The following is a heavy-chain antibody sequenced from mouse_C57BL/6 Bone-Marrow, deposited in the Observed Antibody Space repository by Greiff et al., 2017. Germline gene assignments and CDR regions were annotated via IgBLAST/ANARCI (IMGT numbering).Heavy chain of an antibody. Sequence: EVQLQQSGAELVRPGASVKLSCTASGFNIKDDYMHWVKQRPEQGLEWIGWIDPENGDTEYASKFQGKATITADTSSNTAYLQLSSLTSEDTAVYYCTTSGLITTVVAFLYWYFDVWGTGTTVTVSS. CDR1: GFNIKDDY. CDR3: TTSGLITTVVAFLYWYFDV. D-gene: IGHD1-1*01. CDR2: IDPENGDT. J-gene: IGHJ1*03. V-gene: IGHV14-4*01.